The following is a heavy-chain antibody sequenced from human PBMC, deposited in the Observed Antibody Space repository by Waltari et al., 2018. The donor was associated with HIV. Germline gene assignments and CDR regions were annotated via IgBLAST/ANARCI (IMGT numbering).Heavy chain of an antibody. J-gene: IGHJ6*02. Sequence: QLQLQESGPGLVKPSETLSLTCTVSGASISSSSCYWGWIRQPPGQGLEWIGSIYYRGRTYYNPALKSRVTISVDTSKNRFSLKLSSVTAADTAVFYCARHEDATESMDVWGQGTTVTVSS. D-gene: IGHD2-21*02. V-gene: IGHV4-39*01. CDR3: ARHEDATESMDV. CDR1: GASISSSSCY. CDR2: IYYRGRT.